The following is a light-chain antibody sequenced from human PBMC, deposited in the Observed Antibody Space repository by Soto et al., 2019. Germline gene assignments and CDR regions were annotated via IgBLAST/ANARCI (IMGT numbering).Light chain of an antibody. CDR1: SSDVGAYNY. Sequence: QSVLTQPASVSGSPGPSITISCTGTSSDVGAYNYVSWYQQHPVKAPKLMIYDVSSRPSGISNRFSGSKSGNTASLTISGVQAEDEADYYCSSYASSSTVIFGGGTKVTVL. J-gene: IGLJ2*01. CDR3: SSYASSSTVI. V-gene: IGLV2-14*01. CDR2: DVS.